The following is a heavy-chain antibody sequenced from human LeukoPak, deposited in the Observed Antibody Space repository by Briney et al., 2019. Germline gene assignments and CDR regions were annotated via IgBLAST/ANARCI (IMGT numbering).Heavy chain of an antibody. V-gene: IGHV4-39*07. D-gene: IGHD6-25*01. J-gene: IGHJ6*02. CDR2: IYYSGGT. CDR3: ARDSSGSSWYYYYGMDV. Sequence: SETLSLTCTVSGGSISGSSYYWGWIRQPPGKGLEWIGSIYYSGGTNYNPSLKSRVTISVDTSKNQFSLKLSSVTAADTAVYYCARDSSGSSWYYYYGMDVWGQGTTVTVSS. CDR1: GGSISGSSYY.